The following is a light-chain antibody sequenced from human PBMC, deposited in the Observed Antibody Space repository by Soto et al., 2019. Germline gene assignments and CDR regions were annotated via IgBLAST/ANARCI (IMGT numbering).Light chain of an antibody. CDR2: GNS. CDR3: PSYDSSLSGSV. V-gene: IGLV1-40*01. Sequence: QSAPTQPPSVSGAPGQRVTLSCTGRSSNIGAGYDVHWYQQLPGTAPRLLIYGNSNRPSWFPDRFSLSYSVTSASLAITGLQAEDEPDYYCPSYDSSLSGSVFGTGTKLTVL. CDR1: SSNIGAGYD. J-gene: IGLJ1*01.